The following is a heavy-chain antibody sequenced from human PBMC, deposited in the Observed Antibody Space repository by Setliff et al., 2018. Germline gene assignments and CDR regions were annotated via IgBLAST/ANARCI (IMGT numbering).Heavy chain of an antibody. D-gene: IGHD3-3*01. CDR2: INAGNGNK. Sequence: ASVKVSCKASGYTFTSYAMHWVRQAPGQRLEWMGWINAGNGNKKYSQKFQVRVTITRDTSANTAYMELSSLRSEDTAVYYCAIDTYIGDFCSGYYIQGQFDPLCQGTLVTVSS. CDR1: GYTFTSYA. V-gene: IGHV1-3*01. J-gene: IGHJ5*02. CDR3: AIDTYIGDFCSGYYIQGQFDP.